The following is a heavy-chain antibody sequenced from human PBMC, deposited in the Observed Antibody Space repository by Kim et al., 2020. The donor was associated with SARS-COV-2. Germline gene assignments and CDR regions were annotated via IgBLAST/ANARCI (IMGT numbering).Heavy chain of an antibody. D-gene: IGHD4-4*01. Sequence: GGSLRLSCAASGFTFSSYAMSWVRQAPGKGLEWVSAISGSGGSTYYADSVKGRFTISRDNSKNTLYLQMNSLRAEDTAVYYCAKSQTTAIHTVTTNLHLETYYYYGMDVWGQGTTVTVSS. CDR1: GFTFSSYA. J-gene: IGHJ6*02. V-gene: IGHV3-23*01. CDR3: AKSQTTAIHTVTTNLHLETYYYYGMDV. CDR2: ISGSGGST.